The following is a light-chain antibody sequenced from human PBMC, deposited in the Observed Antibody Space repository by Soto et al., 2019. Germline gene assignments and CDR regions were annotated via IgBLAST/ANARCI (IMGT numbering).Light chain of an antibody. CDR1: QSVSSTF. J-gene: IGKJ1*01. Sequence: EIVLTQSPGSLSLSPGERATLSCRASQSVSSTFFAWYQQRPGQAPRLLMYGASSRATGIPERFSGSGSGTDFTLTISRLEPEDFGVYYCQQFESPVTFGQGNKVEI. V-gene: IGKV3-20*01. CDR3: QQFESPVT. CDR2: GAS.